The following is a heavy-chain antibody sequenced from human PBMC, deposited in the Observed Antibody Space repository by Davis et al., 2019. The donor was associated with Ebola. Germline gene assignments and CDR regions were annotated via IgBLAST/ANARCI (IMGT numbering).Heavy chain of an antibody. CDR1: GFTVSSNY. Sequence: GGSLRLSCAASGFTVSSNYMSWVRQAPGKGLEWVSVIYSGGSTYYADSVKGRFTISRDNSKNTLYLQMNSLRAEDTAVYYCARSLMWGSSSHYYYYGMDVWGQGTTVTVSS. D-gene: IGHD6-6*01. CDR3: ARSLMWGSSSHYYYYGMDV. V-gene: IGHV3-53*01. J-gene: IGHJ6*02. CDR2: IYSGGST.